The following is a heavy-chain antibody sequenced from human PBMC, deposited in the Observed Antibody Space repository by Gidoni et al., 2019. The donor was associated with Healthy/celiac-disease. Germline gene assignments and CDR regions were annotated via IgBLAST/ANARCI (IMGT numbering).Heavy chain of an antibody. V-gene: IGHV4-34*01. CDR2: INHSGST. CDR1: VGSISGYY. Sequence: QAQIQQWGAGRLQPSATLSLTCAVDVGSISGYYWSWIRQPPGKGLELIGEINHSGSTNSNPSLKTRVTISVDTSKNQFSLKLSSVTAADTAVYYWARGSWFDFWCGYLFDYWGQGTLVTVSS. D-gene: IGHD3-3*01. CDR3: ARGSWFDFWCGYLFDY. J-gene: IGHJ4*02.